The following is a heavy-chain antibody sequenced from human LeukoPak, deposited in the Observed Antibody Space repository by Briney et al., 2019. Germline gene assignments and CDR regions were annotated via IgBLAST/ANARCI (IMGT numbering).Heavy chain of an antibody. CDR1: GGSFSGYY. CDR3: ARDFQEGYIGVYYYYYMDV. CDR2: INHSGST. V-gene: IGHV4-34*01. D-gene: IGHD1-26*01. Sequence: PSETLSLTCAVYGGSFSGYYWSWIRQPPGKGLEWIGEINHSGSTNYNPSLKSRVTISVDTSKNQFPLKLSSVTAADTAVYYCARDFQEGYIGVYYYYYMDVWGKGTTVTISS. J-gene: IGHJ6*03.